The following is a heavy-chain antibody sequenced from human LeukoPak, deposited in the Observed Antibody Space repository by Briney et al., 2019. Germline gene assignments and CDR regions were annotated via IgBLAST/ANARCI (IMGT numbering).Heavy chain of an antibody. CDR1: GFNFDDYA. V-gene: IGHV3-9*01. CDR3: TKRAARWQFDL. D-gene: IGHD5-24*01. CDR2: INWKTGNG. J-gene: IGHJ2*01. Sequence: GGSLRLSCAVSGFNFDDYAMHWVRQAPGRGLEWVSCINWKTGNGIYADSVKGRFTISRDNAKNSLYLQMSSLRAEDTALYYCTKRAARWQFDLWGRGTLLTVSS.